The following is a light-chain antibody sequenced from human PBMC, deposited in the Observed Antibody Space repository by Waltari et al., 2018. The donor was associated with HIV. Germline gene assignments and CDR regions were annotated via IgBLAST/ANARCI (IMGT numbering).Light chain of an antibody. CDR3: LLYYSGARV. CDR1: TGTVTSGHY. J-gene: IGLJ2*01. V-gene: IGLV7-46*01. CDR2: DTR. Sequence: TWGSSTGTVTSGHYPYWFQQKPGQAPRTLIYDTRHTHSWTPARFSASLLGGKAALTLSGAQPEDEADYYCLLYYSGARVFGGGTKLTVL.